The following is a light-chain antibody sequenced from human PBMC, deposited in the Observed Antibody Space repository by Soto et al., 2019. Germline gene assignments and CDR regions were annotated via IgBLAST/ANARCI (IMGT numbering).Light chain of an antibody. V-gene: IGKV3-11*01. CDR3: QQRSNWLT. CDR2: DAS. CDR1: QSVSSY. Sequence: EIVMTQSPATLSVSPGDRVTLSCRASQSVSSYLAWYQQKPGQAPRLLIYDASNRATGIPARFSGSGSGTDFTLTISSLEPEDFAVYYCQQRSNWLTFGGGTKVDIK. J-gene: IGKJ4*01.